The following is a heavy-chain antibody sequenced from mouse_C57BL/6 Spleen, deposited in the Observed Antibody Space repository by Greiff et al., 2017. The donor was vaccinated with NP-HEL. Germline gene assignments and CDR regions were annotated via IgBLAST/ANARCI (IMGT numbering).Heavy chain of an antibody. V-gene: IGHV1-66*01. CDR1: GYSFTSYY. J-gene: IGHJ1*03. Sequence: QVQLQQSGPELVKPGASVKISCKASGYSFTSYYIHWVKQRPGQGLEWIGWIYPGSGNTKYNEKFKGKATLTADTSSSTAYMQLSSLTSEDSAVYYCARDDTTVVDWYFDVWGTGTTVTVSS. D-gene: IGHD1-1*01. CDR2: IYPGSGNT. CDR3: ARDDTTVVDWYFDV.